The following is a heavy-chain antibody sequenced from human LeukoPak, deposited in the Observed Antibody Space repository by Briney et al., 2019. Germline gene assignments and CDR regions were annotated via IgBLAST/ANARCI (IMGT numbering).Heavy chain of an antibody. D-gene: IGHD1-1*01. CDR3: TRVPELPDY. CDR2: INAYNGNT. Sequence: ASVKVSCKASGYTFTGYYMHWVRLAPGQGLEWMGWINAYNGNTNYSQKFQGRVTMTTDTSTSTAYMELRSLRSDDTAVYYCTRVPELPDYWGQETPVTVSS. V-gene: IGHV1-18*04. J-gene: IGHJ4*02. CDR1: GYTFTGYY.